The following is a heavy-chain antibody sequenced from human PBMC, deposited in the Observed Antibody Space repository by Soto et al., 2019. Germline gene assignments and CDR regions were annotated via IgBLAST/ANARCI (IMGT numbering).Heavy chain of an antibody. J-gene: IGHJ5*02. D-gene: IGHD6-19*01. CDR2: IYPGDSDT. Sequence: GDSLKISCKGSGYSFTSYWIGWVRQMPGKGLEWMGIIYPGDSDTRYSPSFQGQVTISADKSISTAYLQWSSLKASDTAMYYCATHAGSSGWYNWFDPWGQGTLVTVSS. V-gene: IGHV5-51*01. CDR3: ATHAGSSGWYNWFDP. CDR1: GYSFTSYW.